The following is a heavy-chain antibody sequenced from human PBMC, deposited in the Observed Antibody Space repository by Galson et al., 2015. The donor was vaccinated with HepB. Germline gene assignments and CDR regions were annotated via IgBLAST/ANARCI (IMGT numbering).Heavy chain of an antibody. CDR2: ISTYNGNT. D-gene: IGHD6-6*01. J-gene: IGHJ4*02. CDR1: GYTFSNYG. V-gene: IGHV1-18*01. CDR3: ATARYASSAPGY. Sequence: SVKVSCKASGYTFSNYGISWVRQGPGQGLEWMGWISTYNGNTNYGPNLQGRVTMSTDTSTATVYMELRSLRSDDTAVYYCATARYASSAPGYWGQGTLVTVSS.